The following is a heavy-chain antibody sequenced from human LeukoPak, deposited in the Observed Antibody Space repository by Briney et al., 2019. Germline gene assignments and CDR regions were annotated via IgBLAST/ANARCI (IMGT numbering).Heavy chain of an antibody. CDR3: ARDRAVPGRGYYFDY. D-gene: IGHD6-19*01. CDR1: GFTFSSNY. J-gene: IGHJ4*02. Sequence: PGGSLRLSCAASGFTFSSNYMTWVRQAPGKGLEWVSPIYSGGNTYYADSVKGRFTISRDNSKNTLFLQMNSLRAEDTAVYYCARDRAVPGRGYYFDYWGQGTLVTVS. V-gene: IGHV3-53*01. CDR2: IYSGGNT.